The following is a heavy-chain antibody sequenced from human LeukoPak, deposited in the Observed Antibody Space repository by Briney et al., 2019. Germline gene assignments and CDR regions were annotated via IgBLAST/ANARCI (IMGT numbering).Heavy chain of an antibody. CDR2: IYYSGST. V-gene: IGHV4-59*01. D-gene: IGHD2-8*01. Sequence: PSETLSLTCTVSGGSISSYYWSWIRQPPGKGLEWIGYIYYSGSTNYNPSLKSRVTISVDTSKNRFSLKLSSVTAADTAVYYCARGLGYYQRVYFDYWGQGTLVTVSS. J-gene: IGHJ4*02. CDR1: GGSISSYY. CDR3: ARGLGYYQRVYFDY.